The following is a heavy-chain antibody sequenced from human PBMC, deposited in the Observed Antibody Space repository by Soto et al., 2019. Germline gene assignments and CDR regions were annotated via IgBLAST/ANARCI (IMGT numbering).Heavy chain of an antibody. CDR2: IYYSGST. CDR3: ARLRPAASYETNWFDP. D-gene: IGHD2-2*01. Sequence: QLQLQESGPGLVKPSETLSLTCTVSGGSISSSSYYWGWIRQPPGKGLEWIGSIYYSGSTYDNPSLKCRVTISVDTSKNQFSLKLSSVTAADTAVYYCARLRPAASYETNWFDPWGQGTLVTVSS. J-gene: IGHJ5*02. V-gene: IGHV4-39*01. CDR1: GGSISSSSYY.